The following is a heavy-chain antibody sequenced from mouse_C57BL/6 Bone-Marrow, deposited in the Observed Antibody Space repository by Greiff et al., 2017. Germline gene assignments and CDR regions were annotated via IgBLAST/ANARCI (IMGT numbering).Heavy chain of an antibody. CDR1: GYTFTGYW. CDR3: ASADGYYFAY. D-gene: IGHD2-3*01. V-gene: IGHV1-9*01. J-gene: IGHJ3*01. Sequence: QVQLKQSGAELMKPGSSVKLSCKATGYTFTGYWIVWVKQRPGHGLEWIGEILTGSGSPNYNEKFKGKATFTAAASYNTAYMQLSSLTSEDSAIYYCASADGYYFAYWGQGTLVTVAA. CDR2: ILTGSGSP.